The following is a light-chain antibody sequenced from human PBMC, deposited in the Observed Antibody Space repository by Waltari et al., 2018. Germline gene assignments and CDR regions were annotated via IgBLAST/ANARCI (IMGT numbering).Light chain of an antibody. V-gene: IGKV3-20*01. CDR1: QTVRTTY. Sequence: EIVFTQSPGTLSLSPGERATLSCRASQTVRTTYLAWYQQKPGQAPTLLIYGASSRATGIPDRFSGSGSGTDFSLTSSSLEPEDFAVYYCQQYDISPLTFGGGTRVEIK. CDR2: GAS. CDR3: QQYDISPLT. J-gene: IGKJ4*01.